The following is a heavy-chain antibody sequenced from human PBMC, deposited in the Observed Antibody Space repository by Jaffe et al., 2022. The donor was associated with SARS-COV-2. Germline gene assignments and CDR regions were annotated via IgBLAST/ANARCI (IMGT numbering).Heavy chain of an antibody. CDR2: INGGGNST. V-gene: IGHV3-74*01. CDR1: GFTFNTYW. J-gene: IGHJ6*03. Sequence: EVQLVESGGGLVQPGGSLRLSCAASGFTFNTYWMHWVRQAPGKGLVWVSRINGGGNSTTYADSVRGRFTISRDNAKSTLFLQMNSLRAEDTAVYYCARAPPRLGPYYYYYYYMDVWGKGTTVTVSS. CDR3: ARAPPRLGPYYYYYYYMDV.